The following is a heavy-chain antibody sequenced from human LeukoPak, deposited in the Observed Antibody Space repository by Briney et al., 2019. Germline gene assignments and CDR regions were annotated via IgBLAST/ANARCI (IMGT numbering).Heavy chain of an antibody. CDR1: GGSISSYY. CDR3: ASLSWGYCSGGGCYEGNWFDP. Sequence: SSETLSLTCTVSGGSISSYYWSWIRQPPGRGLEWIGYIYYSGSTNYNPSPKSRVTISVDTSKNQFSLKLSSVTAADTAVYYCASLSWGYCSGGGCYEGNWFDPWGQGTLVTVSS. CDR2: IYYSGST. V-gene: IGHV4-59*08. D-gene: IGHD2-15*01. J-gene: IGHJ5*02.